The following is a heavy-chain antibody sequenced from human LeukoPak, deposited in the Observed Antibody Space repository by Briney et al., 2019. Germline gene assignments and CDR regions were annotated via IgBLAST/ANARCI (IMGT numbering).Heavy chain of an antibody. J-gene: IGHJ5*02. CDR3: ARDPSTVVTPLGNWFDP. V-gene: IGHV1-2*02. CDR1: GYTFTGYY. D-gene: IGHD4-23*01. Sequence: GASVKVSCKASGYTFTGYYMHWVRQAPGQGLEWMGWINPNSGGTNYAQKFQGRVTMTRDTSISTACMELSRLRSDDTAVYYCARDPSTVVTPLGNWFDPWGQGTLVTVSS. CDR2: INPNSGGT.